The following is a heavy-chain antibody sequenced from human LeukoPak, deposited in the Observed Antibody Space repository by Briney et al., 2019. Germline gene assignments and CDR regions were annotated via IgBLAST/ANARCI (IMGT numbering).Heavy chain of an antibody. Sequence: GASVKVSCKASGYTFTSYDINWVRQATGQGLEWMGWMNPNSGNTGYAQKFQGRVTMTRNTSISTAYMELSSLRSEDTAVYYCARGHVLASCSGNGCYSGHDYWGQGTLVTVSS. CDR3: ARGHVLASCSGNGCYSGHDY. V-gene: IGHV1-8*01. CDR1: GYTFTSYD. D-gene: IGHD2-15*01. J-gene: IGHJ4*02. CDR2: MNPNSGNT.